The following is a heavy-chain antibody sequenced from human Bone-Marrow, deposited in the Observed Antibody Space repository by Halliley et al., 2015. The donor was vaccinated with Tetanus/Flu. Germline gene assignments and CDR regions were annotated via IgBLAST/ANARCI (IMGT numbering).Heavy chain of an antibody. CDR3: AASDCGGDCVPFDS. V-gene: IGHV4-31*02. D-gene: IGHD2-21*02. Sequence: GWFGYIFYRGDTYHTPSLKSRLSISLDTSKKQFSPALSSVAAADTAVYYCAASDCGGDCVPFDSWGQGTLVTVSS. J-gene: IGHJ4*02. CDR2: IFYRGDT.